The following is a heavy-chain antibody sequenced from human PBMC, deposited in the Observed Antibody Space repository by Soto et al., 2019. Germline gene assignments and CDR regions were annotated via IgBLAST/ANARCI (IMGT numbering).Heavy chain of an antibody. CDR2: IYYSGST. CDR1: GGSISSGGYY. J-gene: IGHJ4*02. D-gene: IGHD6-6*01. V-gene: IGHV4-31*03. CDR3: ARFSPPGARHYYFDY. Sequence: PSETLSLTCTVSGGSISSGGYYWSWIRQHPGKGLEWIGYIYYSGSTYYNPSLKSRVTISVDTSKNQFSLKLSSVTAADTAVYYCARFSPPGARHYYFDYWGQGTLVTVSS.